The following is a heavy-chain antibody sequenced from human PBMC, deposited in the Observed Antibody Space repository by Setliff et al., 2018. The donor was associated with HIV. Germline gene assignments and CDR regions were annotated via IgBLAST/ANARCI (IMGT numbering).Heavy chain of an antibody. CDR1: GYSISSGYY. Sequence: KASETLSLTCAVSGYSISSGYYWGWIRQPPGKGLEWIGSMYHSGSTYYNPSLKSRVTISVDTSKKKFSLNLSSVTAADTAVYYCGRHTGVEGSWFPGDYWGQGTLVTVSS. V-gene: IGHV4-38-2*01. CDR2: MYHSGST. CDR3: GRHTGVEGSWFPGDY. J-gene: IGHJ4*02. D-gene: IGHD1-26*01.